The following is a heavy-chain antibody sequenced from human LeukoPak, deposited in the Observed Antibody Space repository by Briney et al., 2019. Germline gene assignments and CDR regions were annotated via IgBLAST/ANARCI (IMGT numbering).Heavy chain of an antibody. V-gene: IGHV3-7*03. CDR3: ARGRGGQWLVFFDS. D-gene: IGHD6-19*01. CDR2: IKQDGSEK. J-gene: IGHJ4*02. Sequence: GGSLRLSCAASGFTFSDFYMSWIRQAPGKGLECVADIKQDGSEKYYVDSVKGRFTISRDNAKNSLYLQMNNLRAEDTAVYYCARGRGGQWLVFFDSWGQGTLVTVSS. CDR1: GFTFSDFY.